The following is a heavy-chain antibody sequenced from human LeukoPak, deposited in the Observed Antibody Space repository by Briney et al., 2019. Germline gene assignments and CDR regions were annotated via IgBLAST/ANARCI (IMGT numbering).Heavy chain of an antibody. CDR1: GFTFNTYN. CDR2: ISSSSSYT. V-gene: IGHV3-21*01. D-gene: IGHD5-24*01. Sequence: PGGSLRLSCAGSGFTFNTYNMNWVRQAPGKGLEWVSSISSSSSYTYYADSVKGRFTISRDNAKNSLYLQMNSLRAEDTAVYYCAREELEMAQDYWGQGTLVTVSS. CDR3: AREELEMAQDY. J-gene: IGHJ4*02.